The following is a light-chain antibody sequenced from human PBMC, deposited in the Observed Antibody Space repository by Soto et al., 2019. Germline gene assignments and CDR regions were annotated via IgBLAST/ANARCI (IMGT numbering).Light chain of an antibody. CDR2: EVN. V-gene: IGLV2-11*01. CDR3: SSFTSTSTYV. CDR1: NSDVGGYNY. Sequence: QSALTQPRSVSGSPGQSVSISCTGTNSDVGGYNYLSWYQQYPGKAPKLIIFEVNKRPSGVPNRFSGSKSGNTASLTISGLQAEDEADYYCSSFTSTSTYVFGTGTKVTVL. J-gene: IGLJ1*01.